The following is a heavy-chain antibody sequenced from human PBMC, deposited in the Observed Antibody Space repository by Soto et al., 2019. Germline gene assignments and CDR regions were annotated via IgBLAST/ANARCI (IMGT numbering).Heavy chain of an antibody. V-gene: IGHV1-69*12. CDR1: GGTFSSYA. D-gene: IGHD1-7*01. Sequence: QVQLVQSGAEVTKPGSSVKVSCKASGGTFSSYAISWVRQAPGQGLEWMGGFIPISGTANYAQKCQGRVTITADESTSTAYMELSSLGSEDTAVYYCASHGITGTWDYYYGMDVWGQGTTVTVSS. CDR3: ASHGITGTWDYYYGMDV. J-gene: IGHJ6*02. CDR2: FIPISGTA.